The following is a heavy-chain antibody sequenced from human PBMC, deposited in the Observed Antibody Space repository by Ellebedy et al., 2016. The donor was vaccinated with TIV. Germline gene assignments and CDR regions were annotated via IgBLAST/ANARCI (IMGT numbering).Heavy chain of an antibody. J-gene: IGHJ4*02. CDR3: TRRGSGLDY. CDR2: IRSKANSYAT. V-gene: IGHV3-73*01. CDR1: GFTFSGSA. D-gene: IGHD6-19*01. Sequence: GGSLRLXCAASGFTFSGSAMHWVRQASGKGLEWVGRIRSKANSYATAYAASVKGRFTISRDDSKNTAYLQMNSLKTEDTAVYYCTRRGSGLDYWGQGTLVTVSS.